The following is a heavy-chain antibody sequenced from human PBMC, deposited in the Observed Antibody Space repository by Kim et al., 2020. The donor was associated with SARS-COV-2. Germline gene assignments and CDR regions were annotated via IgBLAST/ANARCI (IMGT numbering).Heavy chain of an antibody. D-gene: IGHD2-21*02. Sequence: GGSLRLSCAASGFTFSSYAMSWVRQAPGKGLEWVSAISGSGGSTYYADSVKGRFTISRDNSKNTLYLQMNSLRAEDTAVYYCAKLPVVTAKSGTVYFQHWGQGTLVTVSS. CDR3: AKLPVVTAKSGTVYFQH. J-gene: IGHJ1*01. CDR1: GFTFSSYA. CDR2: ISGSGGST. V-gene: IGHV3-23*01.